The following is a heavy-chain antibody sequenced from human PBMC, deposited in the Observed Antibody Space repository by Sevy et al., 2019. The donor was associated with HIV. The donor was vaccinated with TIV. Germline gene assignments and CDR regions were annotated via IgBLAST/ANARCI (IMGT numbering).Heavy chain of an antibody. Sequence: ASGKVSCKASGYAFSNYDINWVRQAPGQGLEWMGWISTYNGYTSFAQKLQGRVTMTTDTSTDTAYIELRSLRSDDTAIYFCARFSSSSAFDYWGQGTLVTVSS. CDR1: GYAFSNYD. CDR3: ARFSSSSAFDY. CDR2: ISTYNGYT. V-gene: IGHV1-18*04. D-gene: IGHD6-6*01. J-gene: IGHJ4*02.